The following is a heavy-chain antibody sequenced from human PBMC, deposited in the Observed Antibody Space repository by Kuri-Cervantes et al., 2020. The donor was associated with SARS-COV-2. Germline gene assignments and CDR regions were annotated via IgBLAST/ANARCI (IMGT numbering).Heavy chain of an antibody. CDR1: RGTFSTHG. D-gene: IGHD4-17*01. J-gene: IGHJ5*02. Sequence: SVKVSCKPSRGTFSTHGVGWVRQAPGQGLEWLGGIVPMFGTLDYAQSFQGRVTITADKSTNTVYMELKSLTSQDTAVYFCARDYGNVHFDPWGQGTLVTVSS. V-gene: IGHV1-69*06. CDR2: IVPMFGTL. CDR3: ARDYGNVHFDP.